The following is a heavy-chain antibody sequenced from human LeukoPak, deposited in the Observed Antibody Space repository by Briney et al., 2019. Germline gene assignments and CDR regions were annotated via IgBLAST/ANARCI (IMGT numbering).Heavy chain of an antibody. CDR2: ISGSGGST. CDR3: TAYCGGDCYPGDAFDI. Sequence: GGSLRLSCAASGFTFSSYAMSWVRQAPGKGLEWVSAISGSGGSTYYADSVKGRFTISRDNSKNTLYPQMNSLRAEDTAVYYCTAYCGGDCYPGDAFDIWGQGTMVTVSS. J-gene: IGHJ3*02. D-gene: IGHD2-21*02. CDR1: GFTFSSYA. V-gene: IGHV3-23*01.